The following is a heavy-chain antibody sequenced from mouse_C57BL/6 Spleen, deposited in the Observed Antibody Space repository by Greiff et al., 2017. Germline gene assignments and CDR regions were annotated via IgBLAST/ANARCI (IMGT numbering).Heavy chain of an antibody. J-gene: IGHJ2*01. CDR3: ARSTYYLDD. CDR1: GFTFSSSA. Sequence: EVMLVESGGGLVKPGGSLKLSCAASGFTFSSSAMSWVRQTPENWLAWVATISDVGIYTYYPDTVNGRFTISRENAKKNLYLQRSQLKSEDTAMYYCARSTYYLDDWGQGTTLTVSS. V-gene: IGHV5-4*03. CDR2: ISDVGIYT. D-gene: IGHD2-1*01.